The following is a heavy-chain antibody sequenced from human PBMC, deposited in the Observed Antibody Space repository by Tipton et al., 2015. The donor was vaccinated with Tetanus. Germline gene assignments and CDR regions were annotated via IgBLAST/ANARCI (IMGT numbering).Heavy chain of an antibody. Sequence: QLVQSGAEVKKPGASVKVSCQASRNTFTGYYMHWVRQAPGQGLEWMGWVNPDSGDTNYAQKFQGRVTMTRDTSITTGYMELSSLRSEDTAVYYCARDVVGATGWFDYWGQGTLVTVSS. J-gene: IGHJ4*02. CDR2: VNPDSGDT. D-gene: IGHD1-26*01. CDR1: RNTFTGYY. V-gene: IGHV1-2*02. CDR3: ARDVVGATGWFDY.